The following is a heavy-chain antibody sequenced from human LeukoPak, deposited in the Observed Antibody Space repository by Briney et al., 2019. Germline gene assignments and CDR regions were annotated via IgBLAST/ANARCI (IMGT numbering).Heavy chain of an antibody. V-gene: IGHV4-39*01. D-gene: IGHD3-22*01. CDR1: GGSISSSSYY. CDR2: IYYSGST. CDR3: ARYYDSSGFHPRNFDY. Sequence: SETLSPTCTVSGGSISSSSYYWGWIRQPPGKGLEWIGSIYYSGSTYYNPSLKSRVTISVDTSKNQFSLKLSSVTAADTAVYYCARYYDSSGFHPRNFDYWGQGTLVTVSS. J-gene: IGHJ4*02.